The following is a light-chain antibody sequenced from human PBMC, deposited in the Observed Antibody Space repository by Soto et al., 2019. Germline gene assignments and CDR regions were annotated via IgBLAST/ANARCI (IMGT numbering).Light chain of an antibody. V-gene: IGLV2-11*01. CDR1: SSDVGGYNY. J-gene: IGLJ1*01. CDR2: DVT. CDR3: CSYAGFYNFV. Sequence: QSALTQPRSVSGSPGQSVTISCTGTSSDVGGYNYVSWYQQHPGKAPKLIIYDVTGRPSGVPDRFSGSKSGNTASLTISGLQAEDEAEYYCCSYAGFYNFVFGRGTKLTVL.